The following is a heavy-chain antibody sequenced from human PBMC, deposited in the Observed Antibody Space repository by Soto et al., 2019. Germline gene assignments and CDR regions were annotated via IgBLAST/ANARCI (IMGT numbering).Heavy chain of an antibody. CDR3: ASLGDYGSQGMDV. J-gene: IGHJ6*03. D-gene: IGHD4-17*01. Sequence: PGGSLRLSCAAPGFAVSSYAMSWVRQAPGKGLVWVSGINSDGSSTSYADSVKGRFAISRDNAKNTLYLQMNSLRAEDTAVYYCASLGDYGSQGMDVWGKGTTVTVSS. CDR1: GFAVSSYA. V-gene: IGHV3-74*01. CDR2: INSDGSST.